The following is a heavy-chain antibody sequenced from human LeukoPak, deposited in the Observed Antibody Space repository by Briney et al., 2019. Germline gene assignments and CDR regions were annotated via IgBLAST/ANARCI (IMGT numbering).Heavy chain of an antibody. Sequence: GGSLRLSCAASGFTFSSYSVNWVRQAPGKGLEWLSYISKSSSNIYYADSVKGRFTISRDNAKNSLYLQMNSLRDDDTAVYYCARDYGSYGEYFDSWGQGTLVTASS. V-gene: IGHV3-48*02. J-gene: IGHJ4*02. CDR2: ISKSSSNI. CDR1: GFTFSSYS. D-gene: IGHD3-10*01. CDR3: ARDYGSYGEYFDS.